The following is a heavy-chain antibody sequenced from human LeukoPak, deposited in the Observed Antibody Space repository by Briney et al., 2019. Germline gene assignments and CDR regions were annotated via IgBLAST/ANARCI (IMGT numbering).Heavy chain of an antibody. CDR2: ISYDGSNK. J-gene: IGHJ6*02. CDR1: GFTFSSYG. D-gene: IGHD6-19*01. Sequence: GPLRLSCAASGFTFSSYGMHWVRQAPGKGLEWVAVISYDGSNKYYADSVKGRFTISRDNSKNTLYLQMNSLRAEDTAVYYCAKGSSGWFYYYGMDVWGQGTTVTVSS. V-gene: IGHV3-30*18. CDR3: AKGSSGWFYYYGMDV.